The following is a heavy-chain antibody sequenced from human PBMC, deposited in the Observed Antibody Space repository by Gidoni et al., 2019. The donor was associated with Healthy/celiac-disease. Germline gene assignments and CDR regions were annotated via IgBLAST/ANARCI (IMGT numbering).Heavy chain of an antibody. D-gene: IGHD6-19*01. J-gene: IGHJ6*02. Sequence: QVQLVESGGGVVQPGRSLRLSCAASGFTFSSYGMHWVRQAPGKGLEWVAVISYDGSNKYYADSVKGRFTISRDNSKNTLYLQMNSLRAEDTAVYYCAKGEDSGWWRAWEYGMDVWGQGTTVTVSS. CDR1: GFTFSSYG. CDR3: AKGEDSGWWRAWEYGMDV. V-gene: IGHV3-30*18. CDR2: ISYDGSNK.